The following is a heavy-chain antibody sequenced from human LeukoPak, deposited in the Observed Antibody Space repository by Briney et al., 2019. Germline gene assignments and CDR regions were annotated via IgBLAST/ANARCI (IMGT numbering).Heavy chain of an antibody. CDR2: ISSSSSYM. V-gene: IGHV3-21*06. J-gene: IGHJ4*02. CDR1: GFSFSTYS. CDR3: AKGEKTRPFGGVIDY. D-gene: IGHD3-16*02. Sequence: TGGSLRLSCAASGFSFSTYSMNWVRQAPGKGLEWVSSISSSSSYMYYVDSVKGRFTISRDNAKNSLYLQMNSLRAEDTAVYYCAKGEKTRPFGGVIDYWGQGTLVTVSS.